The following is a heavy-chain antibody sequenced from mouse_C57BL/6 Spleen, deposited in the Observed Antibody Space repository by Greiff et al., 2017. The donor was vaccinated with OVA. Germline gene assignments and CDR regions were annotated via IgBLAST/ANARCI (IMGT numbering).Heavy chain of an antibody. CDR3: ARHEVRYGNYRYAMDY. D-gene: IGHD2-10*02. V-gene: IGHV1-62-2*01. CDR2: FYPGSGSI. Sequence: QVQLQQSGAELVKPGASVKLSCKASGYTFTEYTIHWVKQRPGQGLEWIGWFYPGSGSIKYNEKFKDKATLTADKSSSTVYMELSRLTSEDSAVYFCARHEVRYGNYRYAMDYWGQGTSVTVSS. CDR1: GYTFTEYT. J-gene: IGHJ4*01.